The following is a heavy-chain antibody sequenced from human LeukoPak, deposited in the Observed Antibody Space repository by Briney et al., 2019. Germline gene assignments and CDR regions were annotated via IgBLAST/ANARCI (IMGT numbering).Heavy chain of an antibody. J-gene: IGHJ4*02. CDR2: ISGSGVST. Sequence: QPGGSLKLSCAASGFTFSSFAMSWVRPAPGKGLEWVSAISGSGVSTYYTDSVKGRFTISRDNSKNTLSLQMNSLRAEDTAVYYCAKSYSYGSGSYYKTFDYWGQGTLATVSS. V-gene: IGHV3-23*01. CDR3: AKSYSYGSGSYYKTFDY. D-gene: IGHD3-10*01. CDR1: GFTFSSFA.